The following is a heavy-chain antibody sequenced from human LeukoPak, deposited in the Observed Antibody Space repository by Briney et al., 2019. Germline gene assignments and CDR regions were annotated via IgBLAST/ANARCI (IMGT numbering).Heavy chain of an antibody. Sequence: ASVKVSCKASGYTFTSYGISWGRQAPGQGLEWMGWISAYNGNTNYAQKLQGRVTMTTDTSTSTAYMELRSLRSDDTAVYYCARVPEGPTFVVPAAMVGIDYWGQGTLVTVSS. CDR3: ARVPEGPTFVVPAAMVGIDY. V-gene: IGHV1-18*01. CDR2: ISAYNGNT. D-gene: IGHD2-2*01. J-gene: IGHJ4*02. CDR1: GYTFTSYG.